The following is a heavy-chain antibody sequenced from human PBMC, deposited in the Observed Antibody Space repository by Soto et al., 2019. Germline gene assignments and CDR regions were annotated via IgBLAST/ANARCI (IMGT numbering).Heavy chain of an antibody. J-gene: IGHJ6*02. Sequence: QAQLAQSGPELKNPGASVKVSCKASGYTFTDYAISWVRQAPGQGFQWVGWISPYSGNTTSAENFFDRVTMTTDTSTTTAYLELRSLRSDDTAVYYCARDHGLAWAVRPANYYYAMDVWGQGTTVTVSS. CDR2: ISPYSGNT. D-gene: IGHD6-6*01. CDR3: ARDHGLAWAVRPANYYYAMDV. V-gene: IGHV1-18*04. CDR1: GYTFTDYA.